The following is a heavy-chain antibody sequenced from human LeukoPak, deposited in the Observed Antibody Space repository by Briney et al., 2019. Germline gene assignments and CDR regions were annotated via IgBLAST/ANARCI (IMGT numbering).Heavy chain of an antibody. CDR2: ISAYHGNT. CDR3: ARDGYSYGSNAFDI. Sequence: ASVKVSCKASGYGFTSYSFSMGRQAHGPGLEWVGWISAYHGNTNHAQKLQGRVTPTTDTTTSTAYMELRRLRSTGTPVYYCARDGYSYGSNAFDIWGQGKMVTVSS. D-gene: IGHD5-18*01. J-gene: IGHJ3*02. CDR1: GYGFTSYS. V-gene: IGHV1-18*01.